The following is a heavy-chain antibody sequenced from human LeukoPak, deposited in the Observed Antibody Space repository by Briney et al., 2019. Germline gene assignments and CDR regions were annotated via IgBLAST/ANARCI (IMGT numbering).Heavy chain of an antibody. V-gene: IGHV1-69*13. CDR1: GGTFSSYA. CDR3: AREAPDSSGYYYGVY. CDR2: IIPIFGTA. J-gene: IGHJ4*02. D-gene: IGHD3-22*01. Sequence: SVKVSCKASGGTFSSYAISWVRQAPGQGLEWMGGIIPIFGTANYAQKFQGRVTITADESTSIAYMELSSLRSEDTAVYYCAREAPDSSGYYYGVYWGQGTLVTVSS.